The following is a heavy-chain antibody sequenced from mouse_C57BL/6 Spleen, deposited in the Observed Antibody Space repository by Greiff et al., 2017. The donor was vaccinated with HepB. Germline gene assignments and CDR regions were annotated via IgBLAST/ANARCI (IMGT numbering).Heavy chain of an antibody. CDR3: TTRSTMVTTGFAY. CDR1: GYTFTDYE. Sequence: QVQLQQSGAELVRPGASVTLSCKASGYTFTDYEMHWVKQTPVHGLEWIGAIDPETGGTAYNQKFKGKAILTADKSSSTAYMELRSLTSEDSAVYYCTTRSTMVTTGFAYWGQGTLVTVSA. CDR2: IDPETGGT. V-gene: IGHV1-15*01. D-gene: IGHD2-2*01. J-gene: IGHJ3*01.